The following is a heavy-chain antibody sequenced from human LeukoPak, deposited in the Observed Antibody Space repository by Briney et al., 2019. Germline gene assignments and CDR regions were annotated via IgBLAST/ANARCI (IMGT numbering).Heavy chain of an antibody. CDR1: GGSISSSSYY. CDR2: IYYSGST. J-gene: IGHJ4*02. D-gene: IGHD3-22*01. V-gene: IGHV4-39*01. CDR3: ATTSYYYDSPDY. Sequence: KASETLSLTCTVSGGSISSSSYYWGWIRQPPGKGLEWIGSIYYSGSTYYNPSLKSRVTISVDTSKNQFSLKLSSVTAADTAVYYCATTSYYYDSPDYWGQGTLVTVSS.